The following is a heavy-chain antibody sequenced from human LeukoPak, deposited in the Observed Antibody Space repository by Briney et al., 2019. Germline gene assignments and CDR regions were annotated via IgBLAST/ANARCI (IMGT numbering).Heavy chain of an antibody. CDR2: VTGSGGST. Sequence: GGSLRLSCAASGFTFSSYGMSWVRQAPGKGPEWVSGVTGSGGSTFYADSAKGRFTISRDNSRNTVYLQMNSLRAEDTAIYYCAKSLGYWYFDLWGRGTLVTVSS. CDR3: AKSLGYWYFDL. J-gene: IGHJ2*01. D-gene: IGHD7-27*01. V-gene: IGHV3-23*01. CDR1: GFTFSSYG.